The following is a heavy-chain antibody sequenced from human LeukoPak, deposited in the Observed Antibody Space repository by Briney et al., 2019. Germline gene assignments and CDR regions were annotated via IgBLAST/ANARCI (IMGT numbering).Heavy chain of an antibody. D-gene: IGHD3-10*01. Sequence: SGGSLRLSCAASGFTFSRYWMSWIRQAPGKGLEWVAHINQDGSQDESDKYYVDSVKGRFTVSRDNAKNSLSLQMNNLRAEDTAVYYCATHPGDYWFGYLQLWGQGTLVTVSS. CDR3: ATHPGDYWFGYLQL. J-gene: IGHJ4*02. CDR2: INQDGSQDESDK. CDR1: GFTFSRYW. V-gene: IGHV3-7*01.